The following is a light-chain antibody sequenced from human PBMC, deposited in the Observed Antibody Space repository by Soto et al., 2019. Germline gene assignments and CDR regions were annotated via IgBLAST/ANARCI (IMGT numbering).Light chain of an antibody. CDR3: QQSYSRPIT. V-gene: IGKV1-39*01. CDR1: QSISIY. CDR2: AAS. J-gene: IGKJ5*01. Sequence: DIQMTQSPSSLSASVGDRVTITCRASQSISIYLNWYQQKPGKALKFLIYAASSLQSGVPSRFSGSGSGTDFTLTISSLQPEDFATYYCQQSYSRPITFGQGTRLGI.